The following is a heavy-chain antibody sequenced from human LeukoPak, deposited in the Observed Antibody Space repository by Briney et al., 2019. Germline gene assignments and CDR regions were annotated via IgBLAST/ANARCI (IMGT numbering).Heavy chain of an antibody. V-gene: IGHV3-33*01. CDR2: IWYDGSNE. D-gene: IGHD3-16*02. J-gene: IGHJ6*03. Sequence: GGSLRLSCAASGFTFSSYGMDWVRQAPGKGLEWVAVIWYDGSNEYYADSVKGRFTISRDNSQNTLYLQMNSLRAEDTAVYYCARHIGGGIEDMDVWGTGTKVTVSS. CDR1: GFTFSSYG. CDR3: ARHIGGGIEDMDV.